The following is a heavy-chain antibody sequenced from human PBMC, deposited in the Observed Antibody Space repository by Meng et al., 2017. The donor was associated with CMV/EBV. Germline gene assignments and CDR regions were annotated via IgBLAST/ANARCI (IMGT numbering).Heavy chain of an antibody. CDR2: IYYSGST. CDR3: ARGLRGGYPLDY. J-gene: IGHJ4*02. D-gene: IGHD1-26*01. CDR1: GGSVSSGSYY. Sequence: SETLSLTCTVSGGSVSSGSYYRSWIRQPPGKGLEWIGYIYYSGSTNYNPSLKSRVTISVDTSKNQFSLKLSSVTAADTAVYYCARGLRGGYPLDYWGQGTLVTVSS. V-gene: IGHV4-61*01.